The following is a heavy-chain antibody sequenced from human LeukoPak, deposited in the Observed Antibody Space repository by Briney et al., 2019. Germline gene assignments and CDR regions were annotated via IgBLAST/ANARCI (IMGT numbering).Heavy chain of an antibody. J-gene: IGHJ5*02. V-gene: IGHV1-3*04. D-gene: IGHD3-22*01. CDR3: ARAGKGAYYYGSRDNWFDT. CDR1: GYTFTAYP. Sequence: GASVKVSCKASGYTFTAYPLHWVRQAPGQRLEWMGWMNTGNGSTIYSQRFQGRVSITRGTSASTAYMELSSLRSEDTAVYYCARAGKGAYYYGSRDNWFDTWGQGTMVAVSS. CDR2: MNTGNGST.